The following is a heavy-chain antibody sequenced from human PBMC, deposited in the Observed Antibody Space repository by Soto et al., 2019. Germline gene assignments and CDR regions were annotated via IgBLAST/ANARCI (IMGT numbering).Heavy chain of an antibody. J-gene: IGHJ3*02. Sequence: ASVKVSCKASGYTFTSYAMHWVRQAPGQRLEWMGWINAGNGNTKYSQKFQGRVTITRDTSASTAYMELSSLRSEDTAVYYCARPPSRNDAFDIWGQGTMVTVSS. CDR3: ARPPSRNDAFDI. V-gene: IGHV1-3*01. CDR1: GYTFTSYA. CDR2: INAGNGNT.